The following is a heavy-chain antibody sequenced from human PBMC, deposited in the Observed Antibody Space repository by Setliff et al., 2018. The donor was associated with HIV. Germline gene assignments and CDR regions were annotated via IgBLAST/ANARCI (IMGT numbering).Heavy chain of an antibody. J-gene: IGHJ6*02. CDR3: AKSGVRPHPSHDYYHYGMDV. CDR2: ISYDGSNR. D-gene: IGHD1-1*01. Sequence: GGSLRLSCAASEFPFSSHTMHWVRQAPGKGLEWVGVISYDGSNRYYADSVKGRFTISRDNANNSLYLQMNSLSAEDTAVYYCAKSGVRPHPSHDYYHYGMDVWGQGTTVTVSS. V-gene: IGHV3-30-3*02. CDR1: EFPFSSHT.